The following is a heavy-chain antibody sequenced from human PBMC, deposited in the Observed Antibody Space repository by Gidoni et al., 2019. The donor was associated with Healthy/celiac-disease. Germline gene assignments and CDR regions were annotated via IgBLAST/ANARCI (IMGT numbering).Heavy chain of an antibody. J-gene: IGHJ2*01. CDR3: ASLAEGDSSGYYYGYFDL. CDR2: IIPIFGTA. V-gene: IGHV1-69*01. D-gene: IGHD3-22*01. Sequence: QVQLVQSGAEVKKPGSSVKVSCKASGRTFSSYAISWVRQALGQGLEWMGGIIPIFGTANYAQKFQGRVTITADESTSTAYMELSSLRSEDTAVYYCASLAEGDSSGYYYGYFDLWGRGTLVTVSS. CDR1: GRTFSSYA.